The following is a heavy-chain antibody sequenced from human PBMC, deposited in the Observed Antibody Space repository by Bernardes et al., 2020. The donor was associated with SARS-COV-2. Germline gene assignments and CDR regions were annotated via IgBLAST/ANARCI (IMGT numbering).Heavy chain of an antibody. CDR1: GGSIRTYW. Sequence: SSTLSLTCTVSGGSIRTYWWSWVRQPPGKGLEWIGHVYYSGSTNYNPSLKSRITISVDTSTNQFSLKLNSVTAADTAVYYCARDSYYYTSGSWEDWFDPWGQGTLVTVSS. CDR2: VYYSGST. D-gene: IGHD3-10*01. V-gene: IGHV4-59*01. CDR3: ARDSYYYTSGSWEDWFDP. J-gene: IGHJ5*02.